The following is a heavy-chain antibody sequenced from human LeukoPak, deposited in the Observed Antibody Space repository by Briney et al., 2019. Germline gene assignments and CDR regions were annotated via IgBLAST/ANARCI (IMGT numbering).Heavy chain of an antibody. V-gene: IGHV3-23*01. CDR3: AELGITMIGGV. J-gene: IGHJ6*04. D-gene: IGHD3-10*02. Sequence: PGGSLRLSCAASGFTFRSYAMSWVRQAPGKGLEWVSGISGSGARTFYADPVKGRFTISRDNSKNTLYLQMNGLRAEDTAVYYCAELGITMIGGVWGKGTTVTISS. CDR1: GFTFRSYA. CDR2: ISGSGART.